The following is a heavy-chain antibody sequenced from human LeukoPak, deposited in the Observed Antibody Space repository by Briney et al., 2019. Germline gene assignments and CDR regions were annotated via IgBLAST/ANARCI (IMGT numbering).Heavy chain of an antibody. Sequence: GGSLRLSCAASGFTFSDYYMSWMPHAPGKGGEWVSYISSSGSTIYYADSVKGRFTISRDNAKNSLYLQMNSLRAEDTAVYYCAREHIVVVTAIPYFDYWGQGTLVSVSS. CDR3: AREHIVVVTAIPYFDY. D-gene: IGHD2-21*02. CDR1: GFTFSDYY. J-gene: IGHJ4*02. CDR2: ISSSGSTI. V-gene: IGHV3-11*01.